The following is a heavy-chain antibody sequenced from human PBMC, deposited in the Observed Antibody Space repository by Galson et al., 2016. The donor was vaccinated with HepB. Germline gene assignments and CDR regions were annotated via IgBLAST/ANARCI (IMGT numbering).Heavy chain of an antibody. Sequence: SLRLSCAGSGLTFSNYWMNWIRQAPGKGLEWVSYISSSGSPVYYADSVKGRFTISRDNAKNSLYLRMNSLRADDTAIYYCARVGGASYYEWLYWGQGTLVTVSS. V-gene: IGHV3-11*01. CDR1: GLTFSNYW. J-gene: IGHJ4*02. D-gene: IGHD1-26*01. CDR3: ARVGGASYYEWLY. CDR2: ISSSGSPV.